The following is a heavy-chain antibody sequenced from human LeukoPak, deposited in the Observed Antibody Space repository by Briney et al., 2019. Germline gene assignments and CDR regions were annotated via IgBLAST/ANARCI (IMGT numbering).Heavy chain of an antibody. V-gene: IGHV4-39*07. J-gene: IGHJ5*02. CDR3: ARYITMIVVEEDWFDP. CDR2: IYYSGST. D-gene: IGHD3-22*01. Sequence: SETLSLTCTVSGGSISSSSYYWGWIRQPPGKGLEWIGSIYYSGSTYYNPSLKSRVTISVDTSKNQFSLKLSSVTAADTAVYYCARYITMIVVEEDWFDPWGQGTLVTVSS. CDR1: GGSISSSSYY.